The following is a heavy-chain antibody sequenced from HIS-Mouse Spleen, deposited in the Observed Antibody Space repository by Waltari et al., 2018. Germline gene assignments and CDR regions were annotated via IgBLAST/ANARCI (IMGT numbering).Heavy chain of an antibody. D-gene: IGHD6-13*01. Sequence: QLQLQESGPGLVKPSATLSLTCTVSGGSISISSYYCGGISQPPGKGLEWIGSIYYSGSTYYNPSLKSRVTISVDTSKNQFSLKLSSVTAADTAVYYCAREIPYSSSWYDWYFDLWGRGTLVTVSS. CDR1: GGSISISSYY. J-gene: IGHJ2*01. V-gene: IGHV4-39*07. CDR2: IYYSGST. CDR3: AREIPYSSSWYDWYFDL.